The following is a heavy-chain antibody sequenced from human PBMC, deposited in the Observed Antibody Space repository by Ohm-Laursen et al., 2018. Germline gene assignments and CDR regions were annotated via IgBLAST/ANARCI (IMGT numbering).Heavy chain of an antibody. V-gene: IGHV1-46*01. J-gene: IGHJ4*02. CDR2: INPSGGST. CDR1: GYTFTSYY. CDR3: ARIANYYDSSGYQDY. Sequence: ASVTVSCKASGYTFTSYYMHRVRQAPGQGLEWMGIINPSGGSTSYAQKFQGRATMTRDTSTSTVYMELSSLRSEDTAVYYCARIANYYDSSGYQDYWGQGTLVTVSS. D-gene: IGHD3-22*01.